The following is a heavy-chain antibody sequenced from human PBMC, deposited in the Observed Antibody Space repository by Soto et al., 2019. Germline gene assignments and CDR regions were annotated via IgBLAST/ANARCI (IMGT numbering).Heavy chain of an antibody. CDR3: ARQGTITIFGVVSATYYFDY. J-gene: IGHJ4*02. Sequence: PSETLSLTCAVYGGSISSSSYYWGWIRQPPGKGLEWIGSIYYSGSTYYNPSLKSRVTISVDTSKNQFSLKLSSVTAADTAVYYCARQGTITIFGVVSATYYFDYWGQGTLVTVSS. CDR1: GGSISSSSYY. D-gene: IGHD3-3*01. CDR2: IYYSGST. V-gene: IGHV4-39*01.